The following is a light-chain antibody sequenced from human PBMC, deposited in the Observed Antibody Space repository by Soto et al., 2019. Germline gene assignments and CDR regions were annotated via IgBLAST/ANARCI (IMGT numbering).Light chain of an antibody. CDR3: AAWDDSLNGPV. CDR2: SHN. J-gene: IGLJ2*01. CDR1: NSNVGDNT. Sequence: QSVLTQPPSASGTPGQKVTISCSGSNSNVGDNTVNWYQQLPGAAPKLLIYSHNQRPSGVPDRFSGSKSGTSASLAISGHQSEDEADYYCAAWDDSLNGPVFGGGTKLTVL. V-gene: IGLV1-44*01.